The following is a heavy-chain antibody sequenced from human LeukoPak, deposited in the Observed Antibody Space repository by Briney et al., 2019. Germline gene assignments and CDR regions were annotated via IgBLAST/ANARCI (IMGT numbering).Heavy chain of an antibody. V-gene: IGHV3-23*01. CDR3: VRAGWLLPQDIFDI. J-gene: IGHJ3*02. CDR2: ITGSGDST. Sequence: PGGSLRLSCAASEFTFSSFAMNWVRQAPGKGLEWVSAITGSGDSTFYGDSVKGRFTISRDNSKNTLYLQMNSLRVADTAVYYCVRAGWLLPQDIFDIWGQGTMVTVSS. D-gene: IGHD3-22*01. CDR1: EFTFSSFA.